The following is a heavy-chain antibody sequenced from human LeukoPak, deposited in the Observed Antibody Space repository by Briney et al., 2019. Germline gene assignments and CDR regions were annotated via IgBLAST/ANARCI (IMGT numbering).Heavy chain of an antibody. CDR1: GYTFTGYY. D-gene: IGHD5-18*01. CDR3: ARGDATAMPDY. Sequence: ASVKVSCKASGYTFTGYYMHWVRQAPGQGLEWMGRINPNSGGTNYAQKFQGRVTMTRDTSISTAYMELRSLRSDDTAVYYCARGDATAMPDYWGQGTLVTVSS. V-gene: IGHV1-2*06. CDR2: INPNSGGT. J-gene: IGHJ4*02.